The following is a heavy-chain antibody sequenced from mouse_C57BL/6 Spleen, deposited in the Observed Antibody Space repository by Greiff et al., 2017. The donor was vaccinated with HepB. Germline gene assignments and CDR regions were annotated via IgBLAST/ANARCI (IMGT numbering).Heavy chain of an antibody. J-gene: IGHJ4*01. D-gene: IGHD1-1*01. Sequence: EVKLVESGGGLVKPGGSLKLSCAASGFTFSDYGMHWVRQAPEKGLEWVAYISSGSSTIYYADTVKGRFTISRDNAKNTLFLQMTSLRSEDTAMYYCASLISSLDYYAMDYWGQGTSVTVSS. CDR1: GFTFSDYG. V-gene: IGHV5-17*01. CDR2: ISSGSSTI. CDR3: ASLISSLDYYAMDY.